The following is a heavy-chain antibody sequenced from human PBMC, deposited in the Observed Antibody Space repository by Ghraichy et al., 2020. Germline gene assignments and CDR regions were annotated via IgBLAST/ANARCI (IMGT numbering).Heavy chain of an antibody. CDR2: ISGSGGST. D-gene: IGHD3-22*01. CDR1: GFTFSSYA. V-gene: IGHV3-23*01. Sequence: GGSLRLSCAASGFTFSSYAMSWVRQAPGKGLEWVSAISGSGGSTYYADSVKGRFTISRDNSKNTLYLKMNSLRAEDTAVYYCAKGGYDSSGYYPDKFDYWGQGTLVTVSS. CDR3: AKGGYDSSGYYPDKFDY. J-gene: IGHJ4*02.